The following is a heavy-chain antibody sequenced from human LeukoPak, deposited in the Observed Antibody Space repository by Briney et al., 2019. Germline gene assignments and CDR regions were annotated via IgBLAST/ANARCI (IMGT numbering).Heavy chain of an antibody. Sequence: GASVTVSCTVSGYTLTELSMHWVRQAPGKGLEWMGGFDPEDGETIYAQKFQGRVTMTEDTSTDTAYMELSSLRSEDTAVYYCATGLIGMVRVTPFDYWGQGALVTVSS. D-gene: IGHD3-10*01. CDR3: ATGLIGMVRVTPFDY. CDR1: GYTLTELS. V-gene: IGHV1-24*01. CDR2: FDPEDGET. J-gene: IGHJ4*02.